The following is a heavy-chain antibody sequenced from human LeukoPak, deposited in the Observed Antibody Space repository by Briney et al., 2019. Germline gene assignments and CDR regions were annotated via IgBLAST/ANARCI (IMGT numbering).Heavy chain of an antibody. CDR3: GRQGDDSSGYYPRWFDP. J-gene: IGHJ5*02. CDR1: GYSFTSYW. Sequence: GASLKISCKGSGYSFTSYWIGWVRQMPGKGLEWMGIIYPGDSDTRYSPSFQGQVTISADKSISTAYLQWSSLKASDTAMYYCGRQGDDSSGYYPRWFDPWGQGTLVTVSS. CDR2: IYPGDSDT. D-gene: IGHD3-22*01. V-gene: IGHV5-51*01.